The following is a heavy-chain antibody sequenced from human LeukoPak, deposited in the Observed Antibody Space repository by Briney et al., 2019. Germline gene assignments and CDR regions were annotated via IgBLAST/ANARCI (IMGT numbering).Heavy chain of an antibody. V-gene: IGHV1-24*01. CDR2: FDPEDGET. CDR1: GYTLTELS. CDR3: SKGGYSSWGNFEY. J-gene: IGHJ4*02. D-gene: IGHD6-6*01. Sequence: ASVKVSCKVSGYTLTELSMHWVRQAPGKGLEWMGGFDPEDGETIYAQKFQGRVTMTEDTSTATAYMELSSLRSEDTAVYYCSKGGYSSWGNFEYWGQGNLVTVSS.